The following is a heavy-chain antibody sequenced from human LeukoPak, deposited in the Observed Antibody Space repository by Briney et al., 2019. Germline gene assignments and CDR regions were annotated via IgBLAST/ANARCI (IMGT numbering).Heavy chain of an antibody. CDR2: IYYSGST. J-gene: IGHJ4*02. CDR1: GGSISSSSYY. Sequence: PSETLSLTCTVSGGSISSSSYYWGGIRQPPGKGLEWIGSIYYSGSTYYNPSLKSRVTISVDTSKNQFSLKLSSVTAADTAVYYCARPSITMVRGAFHYWGQGTLVTVSS. V-gene: IGHV4-39*01. CDR3: ARPSITMVRGAFHY. D-gene: IGHD3-10*01.